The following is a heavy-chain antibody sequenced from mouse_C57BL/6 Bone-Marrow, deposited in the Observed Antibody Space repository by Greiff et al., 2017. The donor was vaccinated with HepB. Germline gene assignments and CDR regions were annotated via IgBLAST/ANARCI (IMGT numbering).Heavy chain of an antibody. J-gene: IGHJ3*01. Sequence: QVQLKQPGAELVKPGASVKLSCKASGYTFTSYWMHWVKQRPGQGLEWIGMIHPNSGSTNYNEKFKSKATLTVDKSSSTAYMQLSSLTSEDSAVYYCAKVYPNSAWFAYWGQGTLVTVSA. CDR1: GYTFTSYW. CDR2: IHPNSGST. D-gene: IGHD3-1*01. CDR3: AKVYPNSAWFAY. V-gene: IGHV1-64*01.